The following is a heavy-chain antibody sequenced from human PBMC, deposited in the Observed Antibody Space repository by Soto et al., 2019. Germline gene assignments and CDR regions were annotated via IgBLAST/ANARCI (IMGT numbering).Heavy chain of an antibody. D-gene: IGHD2-15*01. V-gene: IGHV1-18*04. J-gene: IGHJ5*02. CDR2: ISASNGNT. Sequence: RAPMNASCKASGYTFSSYGISWVRQAPGQGLERMGWISASNGNTNYAQKLQGRVTMTTDASTSTAYMELRSLRSDDTAVYYCARLSLRYCSGGSCYSGWFDPWGQGTLVTVSS. CDR1: GYTFSSYG. CDR3: ARLSLRYCSGGSCYSGWFDP.